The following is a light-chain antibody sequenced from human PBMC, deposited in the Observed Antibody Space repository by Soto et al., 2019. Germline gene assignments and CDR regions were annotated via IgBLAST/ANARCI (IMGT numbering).Light chain of an antibody. V-gene: IGKV1-6*01. J-gene: IGKJ1*01. CDR1: QGIRDE. CDR3: LQDYNYPWT. Sequence: AIQMTQSPSSLSASVGDRVTISCRASQGIRDELGWYQQKPGKAPMLLIYAASSLQSGVPSRFRGSGSGTDFILTISSLQPGDFATYYCLQDYNYPWTFGQGTKVEIK. CDR2: AAS.